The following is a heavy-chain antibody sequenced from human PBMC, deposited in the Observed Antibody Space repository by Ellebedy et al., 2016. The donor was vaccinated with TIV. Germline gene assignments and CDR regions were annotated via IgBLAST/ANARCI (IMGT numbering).Heavy chain of an antibody. CDR2: FDPEDGEP. D-gene: IGHD5-18*01. V-gene: IGHV1-24*01. J-gene: IGHJ6*02. CDR1: GYTLTELS. Sequence: AASVKVSCKVSGYTLTELSMHWVRQAPGKGLEWMGTFDPEDGEPVYAQNFQGRVTMTEDTSTDTAYMELSSLRYEDTAVYYCATSDTSKDLYAYYHAIDVWGQGTTVTVSS. CDR3: ATSDTSKDLYAYYHAIDV.